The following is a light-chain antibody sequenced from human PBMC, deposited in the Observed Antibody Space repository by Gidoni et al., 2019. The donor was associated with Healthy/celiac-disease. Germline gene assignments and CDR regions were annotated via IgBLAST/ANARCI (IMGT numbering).Light chain of an antibody. V-gene: IGKV3-11*01. CDR1: QIVSSY. Sequence: EIVLTQSPATLSLSPGERATLSCSASQIVSSYLAWYQQKPGQAPRLLIYDASNRATGIPARFSGSGSGTDFTLTISSLEPEDFAVYYCQQRSNWPPLFTFGPGTKVDIK. CDR3: QQRSNWPPLFT. CDR2: DAS. J-gene: IGKJ3*01.